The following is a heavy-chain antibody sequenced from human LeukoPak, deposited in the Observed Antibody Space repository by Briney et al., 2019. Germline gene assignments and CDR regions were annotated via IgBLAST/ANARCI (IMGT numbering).Heavy chain of an antibody. J-gene: IGHJ4*02. CDR1: GYTFTSYD. CDR2: MSPNSGNT. Sequence: GASVKVSCKASGYTFTSYDINWVRQAPGQGLEWMGWMSPNSGNTVYAQKFQGRVTMTRNTSINTAYMELSSLRSEDTAVYYCARVYSRRSSGYYYADYWGQGILVTVSS. V-gene: IGHV1-8*01. D-gene: IGHD3-22*01. CDR3: ARVYSRRSSGYYYADY.